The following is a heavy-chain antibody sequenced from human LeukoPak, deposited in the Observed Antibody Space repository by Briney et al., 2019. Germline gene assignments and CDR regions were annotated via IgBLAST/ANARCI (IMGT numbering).Heavy chain of an antibody. CDR2: INPNSGVT. D-gene: IGHD3-10*01. Sequence: GASVKVSCKACGYTFTGYYMHWVRQAPGQGLEGMGWINPNSGVTNYAQKFQGRVTMTRDTSISTAYMELSRLRSDDTAVYYCARGPMVRGVITTTGFDPWGQGTLVTVSS. J-gene: IGHJ5*02. CDR1: GYTFTGYY. V-gene: IGHV1-2*02. CDR3: ARGPMVRGVITTTGFDP.